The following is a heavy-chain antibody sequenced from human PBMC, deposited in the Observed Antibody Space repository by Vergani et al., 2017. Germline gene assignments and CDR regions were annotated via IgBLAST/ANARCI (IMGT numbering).Heavy chain of an antibody. CDR3: ARHDSDSGYTLVPYYFDY. D-gene: IGHD3-22*01. Sequence: QVQLQESGPGLVKPSETLSLTCTVSGGSISSSSYYWGWIRQPPGKGLEWIGSIYYSGSTYYNPSLKSRVTISVDTSKNQFSLKLSSVTAADTAVYYCARHDSDSGYTLVPYYFDYGGQGTLVTVSS. V-gene: IGHV4-39*01. J-gene: IGHJ4*02. CDR2: IYYSGST. CDR1: GGSISSSSYY.